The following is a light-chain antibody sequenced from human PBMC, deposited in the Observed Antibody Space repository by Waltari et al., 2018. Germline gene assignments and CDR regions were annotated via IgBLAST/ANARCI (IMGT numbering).Light chain of an antibody. J-gene: IGKJ1*01. Sequence: DIQMTQSPSSLSASVGDRVTITCRASQSISSYLNWYQQKPGKAPKLLIYSASNFQSGVPSRFSGSGSGTDFTHSISSLQPEDFATYYCQQSYSTPPTFGQGTKVEIK. CDR3: QQSYSTPPT. V-gene: IGKV1-39*01. CDR1: QSISSY. CDR2: SAS.